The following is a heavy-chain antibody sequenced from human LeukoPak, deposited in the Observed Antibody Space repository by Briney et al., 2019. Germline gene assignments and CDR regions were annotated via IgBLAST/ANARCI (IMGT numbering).Heavy chain of an antibody. J-gene: IGHJ4*02. CDR3: AARTIFGVVTNWGPFWDY. D-gene: IGHD3-3*01. CDR2: IWYDGSNK. CDR1: GFTFSSYG. Sequence: GGSLRLSCAASGFTFSSYGMHWVRQAPGKGLEWVAVIWYDGSNKYYADSVKGRFTIARDNSKNTLYLQMNSMRAEDTAVYYCAARTIFGVVTNWGPFWDYWGQGTLVTVSS. V-gene: IGHV3-30*02.